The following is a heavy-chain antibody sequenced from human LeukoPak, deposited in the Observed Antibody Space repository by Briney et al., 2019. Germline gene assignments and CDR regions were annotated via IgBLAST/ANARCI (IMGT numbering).Heavy chain of an antibody. D-gene: IGHD3-10*01. J-gene: IGHJ4*02. V-gene: IGHV3-15*01. CDR2: IKSKTDGGTT. CDR1: GFTFSSYA. Sequence: GGSLRLSCAASGFTFSSYAMSWVRQAPGKGLEWVGRIKSKTDGGTTDYAAPVKGRFTISRDDSKNTLYLQMNSLKTEDTAVYYCTTDPLLWFGEFPFDYWGQGTLVTVSS. CDR3: TTDPLLWFGEFPFDY.